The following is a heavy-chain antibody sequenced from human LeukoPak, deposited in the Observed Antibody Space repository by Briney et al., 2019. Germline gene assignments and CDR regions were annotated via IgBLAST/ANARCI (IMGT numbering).Heavy chain of an antibody. CDR2: ISYDGSNK. CDR3: AKDRIWMVRGVTPYYYGMDV. V-gene: IGHV3-30*18. CDR1: GFSFSTYG. D-gene: IGHD3-10*01. Sequence: PGGSLRLSCAASGFSFSTYGMHWVRQAPGKGLEWVAVISYDGSNKYYADSVKGRFTISRDNSKNTLYLQMNSLRAEDTAVYYCAKDRIWMVRGVTPYYYGMDVWGQGTTVTVSS. J-gene: IGHJ6*02.